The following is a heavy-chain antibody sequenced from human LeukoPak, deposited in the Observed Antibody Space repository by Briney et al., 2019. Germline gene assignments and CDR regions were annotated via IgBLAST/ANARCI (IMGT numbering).Heavy chain of an antibody. D-gene: IGHD3-22*01. CDR3: ARDWGFYYDSSGYFDY. CDR1: GYTFTGYY. J-gene: IGHJ4*02. V-gene: IGHV1-2*02. Sequence: ASVKVSCKASGYTFTGYYMHWVRQAPGQGLEWMGWINPNSGGTNYAQKFQGRVTMTRDTSISTAYMELSRLGSDDTAVYYCARDWGFYYDSSGYFDYWGQGTLVTVSS. CDR2: INPNSGGT.